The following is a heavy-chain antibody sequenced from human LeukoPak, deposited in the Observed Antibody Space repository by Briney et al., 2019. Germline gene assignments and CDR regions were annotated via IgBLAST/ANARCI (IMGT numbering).Heavy chain of an antibody. CDR3: AKEYSGYDFDY. D-gene: IGHD5-12*01. CDR1: GFTLRSYD. Sequence: GGSLRLSCAASGFTLRSYDMSWVRQAPGKGLEWVAATSGSGVNSYYADPERGRFTISRDNSQNTLYLQMDSLRAEDTALYYCAKEYSGYDFDYWGQGTLVTVSS. J-gene: IGHJ4*02. V-gene: IGHV3-23*01. CDR2: TSGSGVNS.